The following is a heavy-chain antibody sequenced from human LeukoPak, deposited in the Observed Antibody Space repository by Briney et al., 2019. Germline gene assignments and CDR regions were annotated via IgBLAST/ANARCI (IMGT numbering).Heavy chain of an antibody. CDR2: ISWNSGSI. CDR1: GFTFDDYA. J-gene: IGHJ4*02. Sequence: GRSLRLSCAASGFTFDDYAMHWVRQAPGKGLEWVSGISWNSGSIGYADSVKGRFTISRDNAKNSLYLQMNSLRAEDTALYYCAIYGHRDGYNRGPRTYYFDYWGQGTLVTVSS. D-gene: IGHD5-12*01. CDR3: AIYGHRDGYNRGPRTYYFDY. V-gene: IGHV3-9*01.